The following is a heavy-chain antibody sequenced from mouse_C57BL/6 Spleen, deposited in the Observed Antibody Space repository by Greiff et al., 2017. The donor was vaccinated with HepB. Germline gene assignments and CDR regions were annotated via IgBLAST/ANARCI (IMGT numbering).Heavy chain of an antibody. Sequence: QVQLKESGPGLVQPSQSLSITCTVSGFSLTSYGVHWVRQSPGKGLEWLGVIWSGGSTDYNAAFISRLSISKDNSKSQVFFKMNSLQADDTAIYYCARSLDSSGYVFAYWGQGTLVTVSA. CDR2: IWSGGST. V-gene: IGHV2-2*01. CDR1: GFSLTSYG. D-gene: IGHD3-2*02. CDR3: ARSLDSSGYVFAY. J-gene: IGHJ3*01.